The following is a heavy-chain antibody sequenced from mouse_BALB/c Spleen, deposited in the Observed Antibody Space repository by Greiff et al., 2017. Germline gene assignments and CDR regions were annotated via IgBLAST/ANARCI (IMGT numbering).Heavy chain of an antibody. CDR2: ISDGGSYT. V-gene: IGHV5-4*02. D-gene: IGHD2-10*02. J-gene: IGHJ3*01. CDR1: GFTFSDYY. CDR3: ARGYGNYGFAY. Sequence: EVQGVESGGGLVKPGGSLKRSCAASGFTFSDYYMYWVRQTPEKRLEWVATISDGGSYTYYPDSVKGRLTISRDNAKNNLYLQMSSLKSEDTAMYYCARGYGNYGFAYWGQGTLVTVSA.